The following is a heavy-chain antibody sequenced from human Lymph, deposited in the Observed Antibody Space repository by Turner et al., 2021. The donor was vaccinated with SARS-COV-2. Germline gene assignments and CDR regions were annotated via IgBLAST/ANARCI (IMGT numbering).Heavy chain of an antibody. V-gene: IGHV3-43*02. J-gene: IGHJ4*02. D-gene: IGHD5-12*01. Sequence: EVQLVESGGGVVQPGGSLRLSCAASGFTFDDYAMHWVRQAPGKGLEWVSLISGDGGSTYYADSVKVRFTISRDDSKNSLYLQINSLRTEDTALYYCAKEGLSGRRLQFVPYFAYWGQGTLVSVSS. CDR2: ISGDGGST. CDR3: AKEGLSGRRLQFVPYFAY. CDR1: GFTFDDYA.